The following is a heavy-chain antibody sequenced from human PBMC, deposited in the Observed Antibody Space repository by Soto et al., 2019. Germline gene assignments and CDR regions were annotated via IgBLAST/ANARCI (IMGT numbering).Heavy chain of an antibody. Sequence: QVQLVESGGGVVQPGRSLRLSCAASGFTFSSYAMHWVRQAPGKGLEWVAVISYDGSNKYYADSVKGRFTISRDNSKNTLYLQMNSLRAGDTAVYYCARGRLGVDYWGQGTLVTVSS. D-gene: IGHD5-12*01. V-gene: IGHV3-30-3*01. CDR3: ARGRLGVDY. CDR1: GFTFSSYA. J-gene: IGHJ4*02. CDR2: ISYDGSNK.